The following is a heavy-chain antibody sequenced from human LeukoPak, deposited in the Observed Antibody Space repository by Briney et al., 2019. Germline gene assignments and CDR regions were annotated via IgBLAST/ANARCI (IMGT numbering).Heavy chain of an antibody. V-gene: IGHV4-61*01. J-gene: IGHJ3*02. Sequence: SETLSLTCTVSGGSVSSGSYYWSWIRQPPGKGLEWIGYTYYSGSTNYNPSLKSRVTISVDTSKNQFSLKLSSVTAADTAVYYCARAPMIVVPAANPAAFDIWGQGTMVTVSS. CDR2: TYYSGST. CDR1: GGSVSSGSYY. D-gene: IGHD2-2*01. CDR3: ARAPMIVVPAANPAAFDI.